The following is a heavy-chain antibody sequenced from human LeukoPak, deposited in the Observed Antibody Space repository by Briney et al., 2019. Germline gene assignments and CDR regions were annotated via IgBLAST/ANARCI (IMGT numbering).Heavy chain of an antibody. J-gene: IGHJ5*02. D-gene: IGHD3-10*01. CDR2: IKPNSGNT. Sequence: GASVKVSCTASGYTFTSYDINWVRQAPGQGLEWMGWIKPNSGNTDYAQKFQGRVTMTRSTSISTAYMEMSSLRSEDTAVYYCARGIVRRLWFGELLKGGSRNWFDPWGQGTLVTVSS. V-gene: IGHV1-8*01. CDR1: GYTFTSYD. CDR3: ARGIVRRLWFGELLKGGSRNWFDP.